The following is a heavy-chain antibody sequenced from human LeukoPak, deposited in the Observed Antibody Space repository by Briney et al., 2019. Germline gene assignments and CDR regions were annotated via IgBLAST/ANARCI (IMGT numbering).Heavy chain of an antibody. CDR2: IRNDGSAK. CDR3: AKEVYSSDWFNFNFDY. CDR1: GFIFSNYA. V-gene: IGHV3-30*02. J-gene: IGHJ4*02. D-gene: IGHD6-19*01. Sequence: GGSLRLSCAASGFIFSNYAMHWVRQAPGKGLEWVASIRNDGSAKWYQNSVKGRFTISRDNSKNTLYLQMNSLRAEDTAVYYCAKEVYSSDWFNFNFDYWGQGTLVTVSS.